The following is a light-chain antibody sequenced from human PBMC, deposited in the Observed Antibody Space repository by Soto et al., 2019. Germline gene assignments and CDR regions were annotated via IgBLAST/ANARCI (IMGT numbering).Light chain of an antibody. Sequence: SYELTQPPSVSVSPGQTARITCSGDTLPKQFAYWYQRKPGQDPLLVISKDSERHSGIPERFSGSSSGTRVTLTISGVQSEDEADYYCQSADYSGTYVVFGGGTKLTVL. CDR3: QSADYSGTYVV. CDR1: TLPKQF. J-gene: IGLJ2*01. V-gene: IGLV3-25*03. CDR2: KDS.